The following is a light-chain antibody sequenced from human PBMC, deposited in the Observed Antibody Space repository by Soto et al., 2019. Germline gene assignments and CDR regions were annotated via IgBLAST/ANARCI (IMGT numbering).Light chain of an antibody. CDR3: QQYSTAPLT. V-gene: IGKV3-20*01. CDR1: QGIGDT. J-gene: IGKJ1*01. CDR2: DTS. Sequence: EVVMTQSPATLSVSPGEGVTLSCRANQGIGDTLAWYQHKPGQTPRLLIYDTSTRATGIPDRFSASGSGTDFTLTISRLEPEDFAVYYCQQYSTAPLTFGQGTKVEVK.